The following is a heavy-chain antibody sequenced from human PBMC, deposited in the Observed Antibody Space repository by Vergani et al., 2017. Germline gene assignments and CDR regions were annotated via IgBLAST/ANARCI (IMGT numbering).Heavy chain of an antibody. V-gene: IGHV4-59*01. CDR1: GGSMSGYY. Sequence: QVRLQESGPGLVKPSETLSLTCSVSGGSMSGYYWSWIRQPPGKELEWIGYMYHSGSTNYNPSLETRVTISGDTSKNQFSLKLNSVTAADTAVYYCASPEYSSSADERAFDIWGQGTMVTVSS. CDR3: ASPEYSSSADERAFDI. D-gene: IGHD6-6*01. CDR2: MYHSGST. J-gene: IGHJ3*02.